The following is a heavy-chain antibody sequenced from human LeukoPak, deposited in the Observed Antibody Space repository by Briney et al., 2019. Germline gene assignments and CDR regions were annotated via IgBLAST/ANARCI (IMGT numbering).Heavy chain of an antibody. V-gene: IGHV1-2*06. CDR1: GYTFTGYY. D-gene: IGHD2-21*01. J-gene: IGHJ4*02. Sequence: ASVKVSCKASGYTFTGYYMHWVRQAPGQGLEWMGRINPNSGGTNYAQKFQGRVTMTRDTSISTAYMELSRLRSDDTAVYYCARDKGLPSYGGVNLAFDYWGQGTLVTVSS. CDR2: INPNSGGT. CDR3: ARDKGLPSYGGVNLAFDY.